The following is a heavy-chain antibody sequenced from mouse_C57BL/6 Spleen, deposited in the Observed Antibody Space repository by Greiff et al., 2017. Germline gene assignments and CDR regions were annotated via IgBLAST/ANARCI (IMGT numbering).Heavy chain of an antibody. Sequence: VQLQQSGAELVKPGASVKLSCKASGYTFTSYWMHWVKQRPGQGLEWIGEIDPDDGDTNYNEKFQGKATLTVDKSSSTAYMKISSLTSEDSALDRSLALPVLLCMSPSRRFPPPLLTVFSRTSATSASSSSTPSFLPLCLPSSASSSFFSAFSFPLSAIYYWGQVPSLTFSS. CDR2: IDPDDGDT. J-gene: IGHJ4*01. V-gene: IGHV1-69*02. CDR1: GYTFTSYW. D-gene: IGHD6-2*01. CDR3: LALPVLLCMSPSRRFPPPLLTVFSRTSATSASSSSTPSFLPLCLPSSASSSFFSAFSFPLSAIYY.